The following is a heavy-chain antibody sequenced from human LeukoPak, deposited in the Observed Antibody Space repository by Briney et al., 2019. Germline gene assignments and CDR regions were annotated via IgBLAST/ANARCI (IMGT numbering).Heavy chain of an antibody. D-gene: IGHD6-13*01. CDR3: ARDLYSSSWYFDY. CDR2: IYHSGST. V-gene: IGHV4-30-2*01. CDR1: GGSISSGGYY. J-gene: IGHJ4*02. Sequence: SETLSLTCTVSGGSISSGGYYWSWIRQPPGKGLEWIGYIYHSGSTYYNPSLKSRVTISVDRSKNQFSLKLSSVTAADTAVYHCARDLYSSSWYFDYWGQGTLVTVSS.